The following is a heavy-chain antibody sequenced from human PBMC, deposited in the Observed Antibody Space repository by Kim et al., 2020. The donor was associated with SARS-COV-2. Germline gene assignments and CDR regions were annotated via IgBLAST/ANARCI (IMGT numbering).Heavy chain of an antibody. CDR1: GGTFSSYA. Sequence: SVKVSCKASGGTFSSYAISWVRQAPGQGLEWMGRIIPILGIANYAQKFQGRVTITADKSTSTAYMELSSLRSEDTAVYYCAREGMKQQPGVVDYWGQGTLVTVSS. CDR2: IIPILGIA. J-gene: IGHJ4*02. D-gene: IGHD6-13*01. CDR3: AREGMKQQPGVVDY. V-gene: IGHV1-69*04.